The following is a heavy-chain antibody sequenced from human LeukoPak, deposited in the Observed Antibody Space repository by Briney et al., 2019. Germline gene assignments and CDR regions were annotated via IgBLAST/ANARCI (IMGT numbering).Heavy chain of an antibody. V-gene: IGHV3-30*04. CDR3: ARDRTLQDRDGYNYGWFDP. CDR2: ISFDGSYK. CDR1: GFTFTNYA. D-gene: IGHD5-24*01. Sequence: PGVSLRLSCAASGFTFTNYAMHWVRQAPGKGLEWVAIISFDGSYKYYADSVKGRFTISRDNAKNSLYLQMNSLRAEDTAVYYCARDRTLQDRDGYNYGWFDPWGQGTLVTVSS. J-gene: IGHJ5*02.